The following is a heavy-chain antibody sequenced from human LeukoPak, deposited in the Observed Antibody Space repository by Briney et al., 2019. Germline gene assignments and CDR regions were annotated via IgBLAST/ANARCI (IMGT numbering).Heavy chain of an antibody. CDR3: TRDREHGTQDS. CDR1: GFTFSNPW. CDR2: IYYRGNT. J-gene: IGHJ4*02. D-gene: IGHD1-26*01. V-gene: IGHV4-59*11. Sequence: GSLRLSCAASGFTFSNPWMSWVRQAPGKGLEWIGSIYYRGNTFYNPSLRNRVSISIDTSKGRFSLNLNSVTAADTAVYFCTRDREHGTQDSWGQGTLVTVS.